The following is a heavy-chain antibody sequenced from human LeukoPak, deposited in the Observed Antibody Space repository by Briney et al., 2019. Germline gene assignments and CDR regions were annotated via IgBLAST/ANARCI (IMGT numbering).Heavy chain of an antibody. CDR2: ISGSGGST. V-gene: IGHV3-23*01. Sequence: GGSLRLSCAASGFSFSSYAMSWVRQAPGKGLEWVSAISGSGGSTYYADSVKGRFTISRDNSKNTLYLQMNSLRAEDTAVYYCAKAYYYDSSKPDYWGQGTLVTVSS. CDR1: GFSFSSYA. CDR3: AKAYYYDSSKPDY. D-gene: IGHD3-22*01. J-gene: IGHJ4*02.